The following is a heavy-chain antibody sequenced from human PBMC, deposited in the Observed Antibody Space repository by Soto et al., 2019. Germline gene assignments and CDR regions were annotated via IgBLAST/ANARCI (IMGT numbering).Heavy chain of an antibody. D-gene: IGHD1-26*01. CDR2: INHSGNT. V-gene: IGHV4-34*01. CDR1: GGSLSGYY. CDR3: ARHHVRGRTIAGAAEF. J-gene: IGHJ4*02. Sequence: SETLSLTCAVYGGSLSGYYWSWIRQPPGKALEWIGEINHSGNTNYNPSLKSRVTISVDTSKNQLFLNLSSVTAADTAMYYCARHHVRGRTIAGAAEFWGQGTLVTVSS.